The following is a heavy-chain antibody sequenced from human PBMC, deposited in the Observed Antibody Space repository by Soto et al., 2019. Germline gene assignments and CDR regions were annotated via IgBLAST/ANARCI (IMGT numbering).Heavy chain of an antibody. J-gene: IGHJ6*02. D-gene: IGHD5-18*01. CDR2: ISYDGSNK. V-gene: IGHV3-30*18. CDR3: AKGVDTAMVNDYYYYYGMDV. Sequence: QVQLVESGGGVVQPGRSLRLSCAASGFTFSSYGMHWVRQAPGKGLEWVAVISYDGSNKYYADSVKGRFTISRDNSKNTLYLQMNSLRAEDTAVYYCAKGVDTAMVNDYYYYYGMDVWGQGTTVTVSS. CDR1: GFTFSSYG.